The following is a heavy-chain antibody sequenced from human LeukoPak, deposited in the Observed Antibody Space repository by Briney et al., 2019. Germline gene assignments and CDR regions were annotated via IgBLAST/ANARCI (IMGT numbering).Heavy chain of an antibody. CDR3: ARSGLGPFDY. CDR1: GGSISSYY. D-gene: IGHD3-16*01. J-gene: IGHJ4*02. V-gene: IGHV4-59*08. Sequence: PSETLSLTCTVSGGSISSYYWSWIRQPPGKGLEWIGYIYYSGSTKYNPSLKSRVTISVDRSKNQFSLKLSSVTAADTAVYYCARSGLGPFDYWGQGTLVTVSS. CDR2: IYYSGST.